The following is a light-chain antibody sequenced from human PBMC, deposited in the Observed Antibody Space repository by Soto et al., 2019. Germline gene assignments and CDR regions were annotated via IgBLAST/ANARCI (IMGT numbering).Light chain of an antibody. CDR1: QSINNY. J-gene: IGKJ5*01. V-gene: IGKV1-39*01. CDR3: QQTYNTLPST. CDR2: AAS. Sequence: DIQMTQSPSSLSASVGDRITITCRTSQSINNYLNWYQQKPGKAPKLLIFAASNLQSGVPSRFSGSGSGTDFTLTIGSLRPEDFVTYYCQQTYNTLPSTFGQGTRLEIK.